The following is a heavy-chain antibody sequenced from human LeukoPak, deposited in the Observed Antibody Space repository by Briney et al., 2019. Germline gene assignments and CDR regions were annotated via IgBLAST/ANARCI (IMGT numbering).Heavy chain of an antibody. V-gene: IGHV1-2*02. D-gene: IGHD1-26*01. CDR2: INPNSGGT. J-gene: IGHJ4*02. CDR3: ARVFGRQLPDS. Sequence: VASVTVSCKASGYTFTGYYMHWVRQAPGQGLEWMGWINPNSGGTNFAQKFQGRITMTRDTSISTAYMELSRLISGDTAVYYCARVFGRQLPDSWGQGTLVTVSS. CDR1: GYTFTGYY.